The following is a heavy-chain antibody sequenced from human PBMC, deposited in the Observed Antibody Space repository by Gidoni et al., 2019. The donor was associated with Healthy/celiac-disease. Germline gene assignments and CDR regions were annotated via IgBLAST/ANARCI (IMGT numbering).Heavy chain of an antibody. D-gene: IGHD2-2*01. CDR2: IWYDGSNK. V-gene: IGHV3-33*01. CDR3: ARGKPTKFIVVVPAQNFDY. J-gene: IGHJ4*02. Sequence: QVQLVESGGGVVQPGRSLRLSCAASGFTFSSYVMHWVRQAPGKGLEWVAVIWYDGSNKYYADSVKDRFTISRDNSKNTLYLQMNSLRAEDTAVYYCARGKPTKFIVVVPAQNFDYWGQGTLVTVSS. CDR1: GFTFSSYV.